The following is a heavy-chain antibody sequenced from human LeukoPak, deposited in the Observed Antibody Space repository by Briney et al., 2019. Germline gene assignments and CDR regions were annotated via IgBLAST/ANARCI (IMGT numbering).Heavy chain of an antibody. CDR2: IYYSGST. D-gene: IGHD2-2*02. CDR3: ARSIVVVPAAIRAYYYYYMDV. J-gene: IGHJ6*03. V-gene: IGHV4-39*01. Sequence: SETLSLTCTVSGGPISSSSYYWGWIRQPPGKGLEWIGSIYYSGSTYYNPSLKSRVTISVDTSKNQFSLKLSSVTAADTAVYYCARSIVVVPAAIRAYYYYYMDVWGKGTTVTVSS. CDR1: GGPISSSSYY.